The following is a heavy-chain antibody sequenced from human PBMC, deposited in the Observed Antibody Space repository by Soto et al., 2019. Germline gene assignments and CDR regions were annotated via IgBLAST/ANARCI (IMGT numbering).Heavy chain of an antibody. V-gene: IGHV3-11*06. CDR1: GFTFSDYY. CDR3: ARLLVPAAISYYYYGMDV. D-gene: IGHD2-2*01. CDR2: ISSSSSYT. J-gene: IGHJ6*02. Sequence: GGSLRLSCAASGFTFSDYYMSWIRQAPGKGLEWVSYISSSSSYTNYADSVKGRFTISRDNAKNSLYLQMNSLRAEDTAVYYCARLLVPAAISYYYYGMDVWGQGTTVTVSS.